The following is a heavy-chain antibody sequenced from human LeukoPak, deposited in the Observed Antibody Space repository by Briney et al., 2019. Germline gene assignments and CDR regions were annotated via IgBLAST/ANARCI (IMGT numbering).Heavy chain of an antibody. Sequence: SQTLSLTCAISGDTVSSNSGAWNWIRQSPSRGLEWLRRTYYRSQWYSDYAECGKSRIVINPDTSNNHFSLQLESVTPEDTAVYYCAKESNGYKVWGQGTLVTVSS. D-gene: IGHD3-22*01. J-gene: IGHJ4*02. CDR2: TYYRSQWYS. V-gene: IGHV6-1*01. CDR1: GDTVSSNSGA. CDR3: AKESNGYKV.